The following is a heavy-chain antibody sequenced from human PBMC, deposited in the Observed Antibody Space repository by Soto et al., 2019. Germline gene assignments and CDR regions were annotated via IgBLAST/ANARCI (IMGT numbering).Heavy chain of an antibody. CDR1: GGSISSSSYY. J-gene: IGHJ4*02. V-gene: IGHV4-39*01. Sequence: SETLSLTCTVSGGSISSSSYYWAWIRQPPGKGLEWIGSIYYSGSTYYNPSLKSRVTISVDTSKNQFSPKLSSVTAADTAVYYCARLGTAGIAARDYWGQGTLVTVSS. CDR2: IYYSGST. D-gene: IGHD6-25*01. CDR3: ARLGTAGIAARDY.